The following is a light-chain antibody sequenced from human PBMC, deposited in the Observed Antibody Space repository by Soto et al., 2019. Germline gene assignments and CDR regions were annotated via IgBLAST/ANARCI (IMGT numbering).Light chain of an antibody. J-gene: IGLJ2*01. Sequence: SYELTQPLSVSVALGQTARITCGGNNIGSKNVHWYQQKPGQAPVLVIYRNSNRPSGLPERFSGSNSGNTATLTITRAQAGDEADYYCQVWDSSTDVVFGGGTKVTVL. V-gene: IGLV3-9*01. CDR2: RNS. CDR1: NIGSKN. CDR3: QVWDSSTDVV.